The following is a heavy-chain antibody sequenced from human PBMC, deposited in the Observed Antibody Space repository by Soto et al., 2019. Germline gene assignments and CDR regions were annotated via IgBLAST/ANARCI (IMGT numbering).Heavy chain of an antibody. D-gene: IGHD4-17*01. V-gene: IGHV4-59*01. CDR1: GGSISSYY. Sequence: SETLSLTCTVSGGSISSYYWSWIRQPPGKGLEWIGYIYYSGSTNYNPSLKSRVTISVDTSKNQFSLKLSSVTAADTAVYYCARDSAAMDPYGEYYFDYWGQGTLVTVSS. J-gene: IGHJ4*02. CDR2: IYYSGST. CDR3: ARDSAAMDPYGEYYFDY.